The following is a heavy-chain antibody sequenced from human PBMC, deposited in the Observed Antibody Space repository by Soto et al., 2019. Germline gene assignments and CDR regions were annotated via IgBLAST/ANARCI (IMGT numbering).Heavy chain of an antibody. D-gene: IGHD2-2*01. CDR1: GFTFSTYS. CDR3: AREYCSTSTCPRGLDY. Sequence: GGSQRLSCAASGFTFSTYSMNWVRQAPGKGLEWLSYISSSSNTIYYADSVKGRFTISRDNAENSLFLQMTRLRAEDTAVYYCAREYCSTSTCPRGLDYWGQGSLVTVSS. J-gene: IGHJ4*02. CDR2: ISSSSNTI. V-gene: IGHV3-48*01.